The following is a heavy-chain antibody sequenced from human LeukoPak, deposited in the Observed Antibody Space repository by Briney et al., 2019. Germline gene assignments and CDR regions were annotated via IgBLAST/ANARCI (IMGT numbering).Heavy chain of an antibody. CDR1: GGSMNDNY. J-gene: IGHJ4*02. CDR3: ARGPRITMIVVVTGGLYYFDY. CDR2: VYSSGST. V-gene: IGHV4-59*12. Sequence: SETLSLTCTVSGGSMNDNYWSWIRQPPGKGLEWIGYVYSSGSTNYNPSLKSRVTISVDTSKNQFSLKLSSVTAADTAVYYCARGPRITMIVVVTGGLYYFDYWGQGTLVTVSS. D-gene: IGHD3-22*01.